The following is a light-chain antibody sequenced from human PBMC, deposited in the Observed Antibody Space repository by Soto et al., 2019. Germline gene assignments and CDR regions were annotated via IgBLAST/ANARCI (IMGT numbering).Light chain of an antibody. Sequence: DIQFNQSPSFLFASVGGRGTITCRASQGISSYLAWYQQRPGKAPKLLIYDASTLQSGVPSRFSGSGSGTEFTLTISSLQPEDFATYYCQQINSFPVTFGGGTKVDIK. V-gene: IGKV1-9*01. CDR2: DAS. CDR3: QQINSFPVT. CDR1: QGISSY. J-gene: IGKJ4*01.